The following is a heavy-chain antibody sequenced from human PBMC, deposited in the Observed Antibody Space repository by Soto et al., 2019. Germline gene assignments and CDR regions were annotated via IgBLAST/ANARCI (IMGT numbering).Heavy chain of an antibody. D-gene: IGHD5-12*01. CDR3: ARSGVNDIVSPIHCCDP. CDR1: GDSIGGVDY. V-gene: IGHV4-31*03. J-gene: IGHJ5*02. Sequence: SETLSLTCTVSGDSIGGVDYWCWIRQLGGRVEEWVGCISSSGSNYYNPALNNRISLLLDTSQNMFSLMLLSVTAADTAFYYGARSGVNDIVSPIHCCDPWGQGTLVTVSS. CDR2: ISSSGSN.